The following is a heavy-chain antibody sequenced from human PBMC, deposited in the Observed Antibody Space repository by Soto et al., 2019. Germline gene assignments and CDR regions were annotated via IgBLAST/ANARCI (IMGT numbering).Heavy chain of an antibody. J-gene: IGHJ6*03. D-gene: IGHD4-4*01. CDR2: INSDGSST. CDR1: GFTFSSYW. CDR3: ARGEVTVTPYYYYYDMDV. Sequence: GGSLRLSCAASGFTFSSYWMHWVRQAPGKGLVWVSRINSDGSSTSYADSVKGRFTISRDNAKNTLYLQMNSLRAEDTAVYYCARGEVTVTPYYYYYDMDVWGKGTTVTVSS. V-gene: IGHV3-74*01.